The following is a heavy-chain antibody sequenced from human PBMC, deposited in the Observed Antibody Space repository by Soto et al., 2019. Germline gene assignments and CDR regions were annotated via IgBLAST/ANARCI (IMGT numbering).Heavy chain of an antibody. V-gene: IGHV3-23*01. CDR2: ISGSGGST. Sequence: PGGSLRLSCAASGFTFSSYAVSWVRQAPGKGLEWVSAISGSGGSTYYADSVKGRFTISRDNSKNTLYLQMNSLRAEDTAVYCCAKSNTYCSGGSCSEYFQHWGQGTLVTVS. CDR1: GFTFSSYA. J-gene: IGHJ1*01. D-gene: IGHD2-15*01. CDR3: AKSNTYCSGGSCSEYFQH.